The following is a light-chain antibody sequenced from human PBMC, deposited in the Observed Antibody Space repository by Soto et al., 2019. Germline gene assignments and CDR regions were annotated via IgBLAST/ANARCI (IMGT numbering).Light chain of an antibody. Sequence: QSALTQPASVSGSPGQSITISCTGTSCDVGSYNLVSWYQQHPGKAPKLMIYEVSKRPSGVSNRFSGSKSGNTASLTISGLQAEDEADYYCCSYAGSSTGVFGGGTKVTVL. J-gene: IGLJ3*02. CDR3: CSYAGSSTGV. CDR1: SCDVGSYNL. V-gene: IGLV2-23*02. CDR2: EVS.